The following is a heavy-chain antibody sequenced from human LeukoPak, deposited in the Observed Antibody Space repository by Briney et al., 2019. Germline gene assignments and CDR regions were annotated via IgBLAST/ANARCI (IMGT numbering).Heavy chain of an antibody. J-gene: IGHJ1*01. Sequence: GGSLRLSCAASGFTFSSYAMHWVRQAPGKGLEWVAVISYDGSNKYYADSVKGRFTISRDNSKNTLYLQMNSLRAEDTAVYYCARPARIVGATFAYFQHWGQGTLVTVSS. D-gene: IGHD1-26*01. CDR2: ISYDGSNK. CDR3: ARPARIVGATFAYFQH. CDR1: GFTFSSYA. V-gene: IGHV3-30*04.